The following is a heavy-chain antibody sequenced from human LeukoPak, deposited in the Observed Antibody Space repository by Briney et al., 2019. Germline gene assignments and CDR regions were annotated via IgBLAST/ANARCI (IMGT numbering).Heavy chain of an antibody. Sequence: TSETLSLTCTVSGGSIRSSGYYWGWIRQPPGKGLEWMGSIQYSGNTYYNPSLKSRVTISVDTSKNQFSLKLSSVTAADTAVYYCAGENWTGLFGRAHDYWGQGTLVTVSS. CDR2: IQYSGNT. V-gene: IGHV4-39*07. D-gene: IGHD3/OR15-3a*01. CDR1: GGSIRSSGYY. CDR3: AGENWTGLFGRAHDY. J-gene: IGHJ4*02.